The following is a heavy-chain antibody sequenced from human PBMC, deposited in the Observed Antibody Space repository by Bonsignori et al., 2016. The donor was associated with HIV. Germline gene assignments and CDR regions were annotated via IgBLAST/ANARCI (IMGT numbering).Heavy chain of an antibody. CDR3: ARGGGSYLYYYYYYMDV. Sequence: GGSLRLSCAASGFTFSSYEMNWVRQAPGKGLEWVSYISSSGSTIYYADSVKGRFTISRDNAKNSLYLQMNSLRAEDTAVYYCARGGGSYLYYYYYYMDVWGKGTTVTVSS. CDR2: ISSSGSTI. CDR1: GFTFSSYE. J-gene: IGHJ6*03. D-gene: IGHD1-26*01. V-gene: IGHV3-48*03.